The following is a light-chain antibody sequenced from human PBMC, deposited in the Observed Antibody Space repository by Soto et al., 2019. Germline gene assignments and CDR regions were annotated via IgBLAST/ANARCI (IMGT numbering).Light chain of an antibody. CDR1: SSDVGGYDY. CDR3: RSYTSSSLYV. CDR2: DVS. V-gene: IGLV2-14*03. Sequence: QSVLTQPASVSGSPGQSITISCTGTSSDVGGYDYVSWYQHHPGKAPKLMIYDVSNRPSGVSNRFSGSKSGNTASLTISGLQAEDEADYYCRSYTSSSLYVFGTGTKVNVL. J-gene: IGLJ1*01.